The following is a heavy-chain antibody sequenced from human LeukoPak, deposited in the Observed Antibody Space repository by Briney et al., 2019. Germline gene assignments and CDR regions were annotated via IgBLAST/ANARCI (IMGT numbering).Heavy chain of an antibody. CDR2: IWYDGSNK. J-gene: IGHJ4*02. Sequence: GRSLRLSCAASGFTFSSYGMHWVRQAPGKGLEWVAVIWYDGSNKYYADSVKGRFTISRDNSKNTLYLQMNSLRAEDTAVYYCARGWTGHIDPYSDYWGRGTLVTVSS. CDR1: GFTFSSYG. D-gene: IGHD3/OR15-3a*01. V-gene: IGHV3-33*01. CDR3: ARGWTGHIDPYSDY.